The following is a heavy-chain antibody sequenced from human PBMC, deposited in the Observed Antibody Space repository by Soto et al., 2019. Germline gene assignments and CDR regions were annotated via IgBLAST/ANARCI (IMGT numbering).Heavy chain of an antibody. CDR2: ISWNSDTV. J-gene: IGHJ4*02. CDR3: AKLVVGYPS. CDR1: GFRFDDYD. Sequence: EVVLEESGGGLVQPGRSLRLSCAASGFRFDDYDMHWVRQVPGKGLEWVSGISWNSDTVGYADSVKGRFTISRDNAKNSVYLQMLNLRPEDTALYYCAKLVVGYPSWGQGTLVTVSS. D-gene: IGHD2-21*01. V-gene: IGHV3-9*01.